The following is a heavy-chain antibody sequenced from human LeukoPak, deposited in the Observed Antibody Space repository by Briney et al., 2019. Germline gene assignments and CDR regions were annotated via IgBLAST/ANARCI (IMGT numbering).Heavy chain of an antibody. CDR3: ARMTTVTTSYYYGMDV. Sequence: SETLSLTCAVYGGSFSGYYWSWIRQPPGKGLEWIGEINHSGSTNYNPSLKSRVTISVDTSKNQFSLKLSSVTAADTAVYYCARMTTVTTSYYYGMDVWGQATTVTVSS. V-gene: IGHV4-34*01. CDR1: GGSFSGYY. D-gene: IGHD4-17*01. J-gene: IGHJ6*02. CDR2: INHSGST.